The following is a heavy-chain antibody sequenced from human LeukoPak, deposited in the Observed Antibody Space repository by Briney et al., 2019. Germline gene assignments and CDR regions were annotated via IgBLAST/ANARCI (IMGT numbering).Heavy chain of an antibody. J-gene: IGHJ4*02. CDR3: ARENLADYYDSSGYFDY. Sequence: GGSLRLSCAAFGFTFDDYGMSWVRQAPGKGLEWVSGINWNGGSTGYADSVKGRFTISRDNAKNSLYLQMNSLRAEDTALYYCARENLADYYDSSGYFDYWGQGTLVTVSS. V-gene: IGHV3-20*04. CDR2: INWNGGST. D-gene: IGHD3-22*01. CDR1: GFTFDDYG.